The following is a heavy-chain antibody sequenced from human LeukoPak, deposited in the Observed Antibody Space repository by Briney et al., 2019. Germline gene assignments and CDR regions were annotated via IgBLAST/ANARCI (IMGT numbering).Heavy chain of an antibody. CDR1: GYTFSSYG. V-gene: IGHV1-18*01. CDR3: ARVRPPNIVDSVMDYKYYHDMDV. CDR2: ISPYNGNT. J-gene: IGHJ6*02. D-gene: IGHD5-18*01. Sequence: ASVTVSCKASGYTFSSYGISWVRQATGQGLEWMGWISPYNGNTEYGQKVQGRVTMTTDRPTTTASVELRSLRSDDTAMYYCARVRPPNIVDSVMDYKYYHDMDVWGQGTTVTVSS.